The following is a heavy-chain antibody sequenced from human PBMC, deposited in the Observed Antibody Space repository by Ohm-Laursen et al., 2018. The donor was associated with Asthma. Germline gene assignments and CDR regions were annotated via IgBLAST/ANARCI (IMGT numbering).Heavy chain of an antibody. D-gene: IGHD5-18*01. Sequence: SLRLSCAASGFTFRSYAMHWVRQAPGKGLEWVAVISYDGSNKYYADSVKGRFTISRDNSKNTLYLQMNSLRAEDTAVYYCARDRYTAMVGDIRSLDFYYGMDVWGQGTTVTVSS. V-gene: IGHV3-30-3*01. CDR3: ARDRYTAMVGDIRSLDFYYGMDV. J-gene: IGHJ6*02. CDR1: GFTFRSYA. CDR2: ISYDGSNK.